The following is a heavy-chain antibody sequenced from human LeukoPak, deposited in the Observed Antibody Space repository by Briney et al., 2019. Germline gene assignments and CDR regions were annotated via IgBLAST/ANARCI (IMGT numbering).Heavy chain of an antibody. V-gene: IGHV1-18*01. CDR2: ISAYNGNT. J-gene: IGHJ5*02. CDR1: GYTFTSYG. Sequence: ASVKVSCKASGYTFTSYGISWVRQAPGQGLEWMGWISAYNGNTNYAQKLQGRVTMTTDTPTSTAYMELRSLRSDDTAVYYCARFYIAAAGTDWFDPWGQGTLVTVSS. CDR3: ARFYIAAAGTDWFDP. D-gene: IGHD6-13*01.